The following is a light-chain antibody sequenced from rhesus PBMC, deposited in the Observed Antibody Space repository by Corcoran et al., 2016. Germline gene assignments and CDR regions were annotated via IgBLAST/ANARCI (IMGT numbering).Light chain of an antibody. V-gene: IGKV3S9*01. CDR1: QSVTTY. J-gene: IGKJ2*01. CDR2: ATS. CDR3: QQCDHWNT. Sequence: EIVMTQSPATLSLSPGKRATLSCRASQSVTTYVAWYQQKPEQAPRLLIYATSSRATDIPDRFSGSGSGTDFTLIISSLEPEDVGVYYCQQCDHWNTFGPGTKVEIK.